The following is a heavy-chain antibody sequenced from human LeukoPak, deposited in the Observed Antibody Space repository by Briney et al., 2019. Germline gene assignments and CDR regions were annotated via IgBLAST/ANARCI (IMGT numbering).Heavy chain of an antibody. CDR2: IKQDGSEK. CDR3: ARDFYGPYSYYGMDV. CDR1: GFTFSSYW. Sequence: GGSLRLSCAASGFTFSSYWMSWVRQAPGKGLEWVANIKQDGSEKYYVDSVKGRFTISRDNAKNSLYLQMNSLRAEDTAVYYCARDFYGPYSYYGMDVWGQGTTVSVSS. J-gene: IGHJ6*02. D-gene: IGHD2/OR15-2a*01. V-gene: IGHV3-7*05.